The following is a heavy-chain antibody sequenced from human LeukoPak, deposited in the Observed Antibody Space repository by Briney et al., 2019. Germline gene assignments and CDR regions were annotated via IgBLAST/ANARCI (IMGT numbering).Heavy chain of an antibody. CDR3: TTAVAAAG. J-gene: IGHJ4*02. CDR2: IKSKADGGTT. D-gene: IGHD6-13*01. V-gene: IGHV3-15*01. Sequence: PGGSLRLSCAASGFTFANAWMTWVRQAPGKGLEWVGRIKSKADGGTTDYAAPVQGRFTISRDDSKNTLYLQMNGLKADDTAVYYCTTAVAAAGGGQGTLVTVSS. CDR1: GFTFANAW.